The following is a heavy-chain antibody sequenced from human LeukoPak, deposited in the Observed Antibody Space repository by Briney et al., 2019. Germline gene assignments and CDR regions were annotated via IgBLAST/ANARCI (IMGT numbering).Heavy chain of an antibody. CDR3: ARAEDRTGPLDY. CDR2: ISYGGSNK. V-gene: IGHV3-30-3*01. CDR1: GFTFSSYA. J-gene: IGHJ4*02. D-gene: IGHD7-27*01. Sequence: GGSLRLSCAASGFTFSSYAMHWVRQAPGKGLEWVAVISYGGSNKYYADSVKGRFTISRDNSKNTLYLQMNSLRAEDTAVYYCARAEDRTGPLDYWGQGTLVTVSS.